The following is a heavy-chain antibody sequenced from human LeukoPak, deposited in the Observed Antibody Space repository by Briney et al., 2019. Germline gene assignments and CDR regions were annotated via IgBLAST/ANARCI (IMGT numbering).Heavy chain of an antibody. CDR2: IYYSGST. J-gene: IGHJ4*02. CDR3: AGEEYTNITMIVVS. D-gene: IGHD3-22*01. V-gene: IGHV4-39*07. Sequence: SETLSLTCTVSGGSISSSSYYWGWIRQPPGKGLEWIGSIYYSGSTYYNPSLKSRVTISVDTSKNQFSLKLSSVTAADTAVYYCAGEEYTNITMIVVSWGQGTLVTVSS. CDR1: GGSISSSSYY.